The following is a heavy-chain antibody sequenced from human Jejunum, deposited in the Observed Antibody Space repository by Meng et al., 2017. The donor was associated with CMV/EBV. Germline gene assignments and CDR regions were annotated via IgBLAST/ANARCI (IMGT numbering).Heavy chain of an antibody. CDR1: GFTFSSYR. D-gene: IGHD4-23*01. Sequence: GFTFSSYRMHWIRQVPGKGLTWVSRIDQDGSGAKYADSVKGRFIISRENAKNTLYLQMNSLRVDDSAVYYCARVVVSPGGGFAYWGQGALVTVSS. CDR3: ARVVVSPGGGFAY. J-gene: IGHJ4*02. CDR2: IDQDGSGA. V-gene: IGHV3-74*03.